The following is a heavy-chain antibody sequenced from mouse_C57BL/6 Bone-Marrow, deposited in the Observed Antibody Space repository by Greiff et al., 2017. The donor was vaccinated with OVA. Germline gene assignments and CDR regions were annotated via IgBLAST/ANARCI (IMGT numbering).Heavy chain of an antibody. CDR3: ARQRYYGSSSWFAY. J-gene: IGHJ3*01. D-gene: IGHD1-1*01. V-gene: IGHV5-6*01. CDR2: LSSGGSYT. CDR1: GFTFSSYG. Sequence: EVKLVESGGDLVKPGGSLKLSCAASGFTFSSYGMSWVRQTPDKRLEWVATLSSGGSYTYYPDSVKGRFTISRDNAKNTLYLQMSSLKSEDTAMYYCARQRYYGSSSWFAYWGQGTLVTVSA.